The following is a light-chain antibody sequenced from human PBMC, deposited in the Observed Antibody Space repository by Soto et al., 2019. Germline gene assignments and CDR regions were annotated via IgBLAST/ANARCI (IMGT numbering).Light chain of an antibody. Sequence: EIVMTQSPATLSVSPGERATLSCRASQSVSSNLAWYHQKPGQAPRLLIYGASTRATGIPDRFSGSGSGTEFTLTISSLQSEDFAVYYCQQYNNGWTFGQGTKVEIK. CDR2: GAS. CDR3: QQYNNGWT. CDR1: QSVSSN. J-gene: IGKJ1*01. V-gene: IGKV3-15*01.